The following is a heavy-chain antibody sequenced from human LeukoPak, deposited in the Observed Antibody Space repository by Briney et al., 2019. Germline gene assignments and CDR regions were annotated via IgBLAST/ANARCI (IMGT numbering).Heavy chain of an antibody. CDR3: ARGARITMVRGVNYGMDV. CDR1: GGSISSYY. J-gene: IGHJ6*02. CDR2: IYYSGST. D-gene: IGHD3-10*01. V-gene: IGHV4-59*08. Sequence: PSETLSLTCTVSGGSISSYYWSWIRQPPGKGLEWIGYIYYSGSTKYNPSLKSRVSISVDTSKNQFSLKLSSVTAADTAVYYCARGARITMVRGVNYGMDVWGQGTTVTVSS.